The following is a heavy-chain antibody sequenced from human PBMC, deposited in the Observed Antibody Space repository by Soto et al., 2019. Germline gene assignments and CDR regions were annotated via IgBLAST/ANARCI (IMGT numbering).Heavy chain of an antibody. V-gene: IGHV3-21*01. J-gene: IGHJ6*02. CDR1: DFTFSTYS. CDR2: ISATSNHI. Sequence: PGESLKISWVASDFTFSTYSMNWVRQAPGKGLEWVAYISATSNHIYYADSLKGRFTISRDNAKSSLYLHMNSLRAEDTAVYFCARDSITIFGGGMDVWGQGTTVTVSS. CDR3: ARDSITIFGGGMDV. D-gene: IGHD3-3*01.